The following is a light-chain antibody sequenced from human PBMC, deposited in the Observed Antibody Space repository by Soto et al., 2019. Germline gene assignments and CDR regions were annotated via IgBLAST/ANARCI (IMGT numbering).Light chain of an antibody. CDR1: QSVLSSSNNKNY. Sequence: DIVMTQSPDSLAVSLGERATINCKSSQSVLSSSNNKNYLTWYQQKPGQPPKLLIYWASTRDSEVPDRFSGSGSGTDFTLTISSLQAEDVAVYYCQQYYSAPLTFVGGTKVELK. V-gene: IGKV4-1*01. CDR3: QQYYSAPLT. CDR2: WAS. J-gene: IGKJ4*01.